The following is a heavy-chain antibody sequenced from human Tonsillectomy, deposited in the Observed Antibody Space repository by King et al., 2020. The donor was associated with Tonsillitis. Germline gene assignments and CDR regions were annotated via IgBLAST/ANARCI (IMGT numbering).Heavy chain of an antibody. CDR1: GGSVSRGSYY. CDR2: IYYSGSN. CDR3: ARDRLTLDAFDI. Sequence: VQLQESGPGLVKPSETLSLTCTVSGGSVSRGSYYWSWIRQPPGKGMEWVGDIYYSGSNNYNPSLKSRVTISVDTSKNQFSLKLSSVTAADTAVYYCARDRLTLDAFDIWGQGTMVTVSS. J-gene: IGHJ3*02. D-gene: IGHD1-14*01. V-gene: IGHV4-61*01.